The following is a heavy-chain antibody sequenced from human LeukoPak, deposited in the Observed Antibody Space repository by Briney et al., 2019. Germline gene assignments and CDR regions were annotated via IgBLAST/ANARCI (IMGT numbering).Heavy chain of an antibody. Sequence: ASVKVSCKASGGTFSSYAISWVRQARGQGLEWMGGIIPIFGTANYAQKFQGRVTITADESTSTAYMELSSLRSEDTAVYYCARDGGSSYYFDYWGQGTVVTVSS. CDR2: IIPIFGTA. J-gene: IGHJ4*02. CDR3: ARDGGSSYYFDY. CDR1: GGTFSSYA. D-gene: IGHD6-6*01. V-gene: IGHV1-69*13.